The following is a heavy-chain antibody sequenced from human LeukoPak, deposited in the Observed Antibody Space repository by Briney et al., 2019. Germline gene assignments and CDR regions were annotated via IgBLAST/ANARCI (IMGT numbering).Heavy chain of an antibody. CDR1: GFTISSYA. D-gene: IGHD3-10*01. Sequence: PGGSLRLSCAASGFTISSYAMHWVRQAPGKGLEWVAVISYDGSNKYYADSVKGRFTISRDNSKNTLYLQMNSLRAEDTAVYYCARGPGTRGTMVRGKGIWYFDLWGRGTLVTVSS. J-gene: IGHJ2*01. CDR2: ISYDGSNK. V-gene: IGHV3-30*04. CDR3: ARGPGTRGTMVRGKGIWYFDL.